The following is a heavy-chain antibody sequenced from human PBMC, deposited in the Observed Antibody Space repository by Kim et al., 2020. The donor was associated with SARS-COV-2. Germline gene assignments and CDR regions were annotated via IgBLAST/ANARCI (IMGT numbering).Heavy chain of an antibody. CDR2: ISYDGSNK. CDR3: ARGGIYGDYGGHHSVEDYYFDY. D-gene: IGHD4-17*01. Sequence: GGSLRLSCAASGFTFSSYGMHWVRQAPGKGLEWVAVISYDGSNKYYADSVKGRFTISRDNSKNTLYLQMNSLRAEDTAVYYCARGGIYGDYGGHHSVEDYYFDYWGQGTLVTVSS. V-gene: IGHV3-33*05. J-gene: IGHJ4*02. CDR1: GFTFSSYG.